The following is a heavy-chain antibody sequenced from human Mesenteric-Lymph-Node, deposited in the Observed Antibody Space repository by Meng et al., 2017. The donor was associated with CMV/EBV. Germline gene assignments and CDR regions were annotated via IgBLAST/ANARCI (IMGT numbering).Heavy chain of an antibody. J-gene: IGHJ6*02. CDR1: GFIFSSYW. CDR2: IKEDGREK. Sequence: GESLKISCAGSGFIFSSYWMTWVRQAPGKGLEWVANIKEDGREKYYVDSVKGRFTISRDNAKNSMYLQMDSLRVEDTAVYYCARQKCGGDCDMDVWGQGTTVTVSS. V-gene: IGHV3-7*01. CDR3: ARQKCGGDCDMDV. D-gene: IGHD2-21*01.